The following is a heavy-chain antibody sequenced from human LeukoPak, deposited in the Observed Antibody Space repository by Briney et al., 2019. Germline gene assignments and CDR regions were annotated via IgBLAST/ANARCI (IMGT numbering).Heavy chain of an antibody. CDR3: AKDGYSSSWYRLHMDV. J-gene: IGHJ6*03. CDR2: ISSSSSTI. V-gene: IGHV3-48*01. Sequence: GGSLRLSCAASGFTFSSYSMNWVRQAPGKGLEWVSYISSSSSTIYYADSVKGRFTISRDNSKNTLYLQMNSLRAEDTAVYYCAKDGYSSSWYRLHMDVWGKGTTVTVSS. D-gene: IGHD6-13*01. CDR1: GFTFSSYS.